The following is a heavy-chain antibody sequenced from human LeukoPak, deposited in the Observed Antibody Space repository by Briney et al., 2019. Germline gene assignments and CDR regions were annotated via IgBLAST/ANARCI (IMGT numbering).Heavy chain of an antibody. J-gene: IGHJ4*02. D-gene: IGHD1-26*01. Sequence: KTGGSLRLSCAASGFTFSSYSMNWVRQAPGKGLEWVSSISSSSSYIYYADSVKGRFTISRDNAKNSLYLQMNSLRAEDTAVYYCAREVYSGSSPHTFDYWGQGTLVTVSS. CDR3: AREVYSGSSPHTFDY. CDR2: ISSSSSYI. V-gene: IGHV3-21*01. CDR1: GFTFSSYS.